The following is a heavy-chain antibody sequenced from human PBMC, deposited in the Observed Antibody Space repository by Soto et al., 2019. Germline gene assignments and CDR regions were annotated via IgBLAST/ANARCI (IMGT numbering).Heavy chain of an antibody. V-gene: IGHV1-69*06. CDR3: PRGGDGYNLPLDN. Sequence: QVQLVQSGAEVKKPGSSVKVSCKASGGTLSSYAISWVRQAPGQGLEWMGGSIPIYGPANYAQKFQGRVTITADKSTSTAYMELSSLRSEDTAVYYCPRGGDGYNLPLDNWGQGTLVTVSS. J-gene: IGHJ4*02. CDR2: SIPIYGPA. CDR1: GGTLSSYA. D-gene: IGHD5-12*01.